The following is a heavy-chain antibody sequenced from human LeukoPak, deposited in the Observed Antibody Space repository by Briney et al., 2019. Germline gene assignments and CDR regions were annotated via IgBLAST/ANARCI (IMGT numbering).Heavy chain of an antibody. Sequence: SETLSLTCDVSGYSISSGYYWGWIRQPPGKGLEWIGTFHHPGTTYYNPSLSSRVTISVDTSKNQFSLRLNSVTAADTAVYFCARDPGYTANWNYFDYWGQGALVTVSS. V-gene: IGHV4-38-2*02. CDR1: GYSISSGYY. CDR2: FHHPGTT. J-gene: IGHJ4*02. D-gene: IGHD1-20*01. CDR3: ARDPGYTANWNYFDY.